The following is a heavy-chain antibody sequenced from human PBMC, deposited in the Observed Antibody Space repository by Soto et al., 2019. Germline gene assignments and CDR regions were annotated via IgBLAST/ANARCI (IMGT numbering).Heavy chain of an antibody. J-gene: IGHJ4*01. D-gene: IGHD3-10*01. CDR3: ARVSGYGSRTSMNHFVDY. V-gene: IGHV3-7*01. CDR2: IKWDASEK. Sequence: GGSLRLSGAASGFTYGSYWMSWVREAPGKGLEWLATIKWDASEKKYVDSVKGRFTMSRDKAKNSLYLQMDSQRAEDTAVYYCARVSGYGSRTSMNHFVDYWGHGSLVIVS. CDR1: GFTYGSYW.